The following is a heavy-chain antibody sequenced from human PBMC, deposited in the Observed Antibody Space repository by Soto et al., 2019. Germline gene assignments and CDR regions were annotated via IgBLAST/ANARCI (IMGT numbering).Heavy chain of an antibody. D-gene: IGHD6-19*01. Sequence: QVPLVQSGAEVKKPGASVKVSCKVSGYTLTELSMHWVRQAPGKGLEWMGGFDPEDGETIYAQKFQGRVTMTEDTSTDTAYMELSSLRSEDTAVYYCATDLSGAMGGAVAGDDAFDIWGQGTMVTVSS. CDR3: ATDLSGAMGGAVAGDDAFDI. CDR2: FDPEDGET. V-gene: IGHV1-24*01. J-gene: IGHJ3*02. CDR1: GYTLTELS.